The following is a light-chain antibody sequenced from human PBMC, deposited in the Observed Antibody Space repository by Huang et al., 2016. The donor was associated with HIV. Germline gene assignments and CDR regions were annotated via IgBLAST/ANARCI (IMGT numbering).Light chain of an antibody. Sequence: EIVMTQSPATLSVSPGERATLSCRASQSVSSNFAWYQQKPGQAPRLLIYGASTRATGIPARFSGSGSGTEFTLTISSLQSEEFAVYYCQQYNDWPPEGTFGQGTKVEIK. J-gene: IGKJ1*01. CDR2: GAS. V-gene: IGKV3-15*01. CDR3: QQYNDWPPEGT. CDR1: QSVSSN.